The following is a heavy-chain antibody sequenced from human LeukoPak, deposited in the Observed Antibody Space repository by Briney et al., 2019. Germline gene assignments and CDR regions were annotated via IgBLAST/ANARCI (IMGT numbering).Heavy chain of an antibody. CDR1: GFTVSSSY. Sequence: GGSLRLSCTASGFTVSSSYMSWVRQAPGTGLEWVSIIYMNRNTYYADSVKGRFTISRDDSKNMLLLQMDNLRLEDTAMYYCARDAGFSSYSSWGQGTLVTASS. CDR3: ARDAGFSSYSS. D-gene: IGHD2-21*01. CDR2: IYMNRNT. J-gene: IGHJ1*01. V-gene: IGHV3-53*01.